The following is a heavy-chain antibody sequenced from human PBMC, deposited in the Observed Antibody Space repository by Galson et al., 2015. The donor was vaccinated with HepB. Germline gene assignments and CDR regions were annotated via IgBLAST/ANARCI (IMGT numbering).Heavy chain of an antibody. CDR1: GGSISSSSYY. J-gene: IGHJ1*01. CDR2: IYYSGST. D-gene: IGHD1/OR15-1a*01. Sequence: TLSLTCTVSGGSISSSSYYWGWIRQPPGKGLEWIGSIYYSGSTYYNPSLKSRVTISVDTSKNQFSLKLSSVTAADTAVYYCATPVPNTGPQHWGQGTLVTVSS. V-gene: IGHV4-39*01. CDR3: ATPVPNTGPQH.